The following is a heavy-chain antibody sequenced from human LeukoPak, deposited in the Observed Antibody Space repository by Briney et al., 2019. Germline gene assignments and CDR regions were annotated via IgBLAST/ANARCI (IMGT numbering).Heavy chain of an antibody. CDR1: GGTFSGYY. Sequence: SETLYLTCAVYGGTFSGYYWSWIRQPPGKGLEWIGNIFHSGTTAYNPSLKSRVTISKDTSKNQFSLNLRFVTAADTAVYYCARVVGVTQLDYWGQGILVTVSS. V-gene: IGHV4-34*12. J-gene: IGHJ4*02. CDR3: ARVVGVTQLDY. CDR2: IFHSGTT. D-gene: IGHD1-26*01.